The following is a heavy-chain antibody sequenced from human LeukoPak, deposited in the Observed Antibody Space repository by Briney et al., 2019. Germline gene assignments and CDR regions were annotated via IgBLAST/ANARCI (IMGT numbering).Heavy chain of an antibody. Sequence: ASVKVSCKASGYTFTGYYMHWVRQAPGQGLEWMGWINPNSGGTNYAQKFQGWVTMTRDTSISTAYMELSRLRSDDTAVYYCARGGLGGATSAVDYGAQGPLVTVP. CDR3: ARGGLGGATSAVDY. V-gene: IGHV1-2*04. D-gene: IGHD1-26*01. CDR1: GYTFTGYY. CDR2: INPNSGGT. J-gene: IGHJ4*02.